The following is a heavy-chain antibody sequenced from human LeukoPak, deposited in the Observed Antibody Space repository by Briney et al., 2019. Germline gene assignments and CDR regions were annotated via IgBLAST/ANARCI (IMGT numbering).Heavy chain of an antibody. D-gene: IGHD3-22*01. J-gene: IGHJ4*02. CDR2: ISSSSTYI. V-gene: IGHV3-21*01. CDR1: GFTFSRSD. Sequence: GGSLRLSCAASGFTFSRSDMTWVRQAPGKGLEWVSFISSSSTYIYYADSVKGRFTISRDNARNSLYLQMNSLRAEDTAIYYCAREYDSSGYYVNWGQGTLVTVSS. CDR3: AREYDSSGYYVN.